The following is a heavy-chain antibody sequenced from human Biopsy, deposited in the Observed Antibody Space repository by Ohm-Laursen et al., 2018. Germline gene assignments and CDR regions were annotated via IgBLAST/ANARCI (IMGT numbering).Heavy chain of an antibody. Sequence: SVKVSCKASGFTFSSSAVQWVRQAREQRLEWIGWIVVGSCHTNYAQKFQERVTITTDMSTSTAYMELTSLRTADTAVYYCAATSTLYYYYYAMDVWDQGTTITVSS. V-gene: IGHV1-58*01. CDR3: AATSTLYYYYYAMDV. J-gene: IGHJ6*02. CDR2: IVVGSCHT. CDR1: GFTFSSSA.